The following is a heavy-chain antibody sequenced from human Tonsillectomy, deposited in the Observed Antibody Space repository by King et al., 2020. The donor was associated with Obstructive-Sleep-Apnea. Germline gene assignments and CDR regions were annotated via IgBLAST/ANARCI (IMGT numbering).Heavy chain of an antibody. J-gene: IGHJ3*01. V-gene: IGHV3-48*04. CDR3: ATGVPDAFDF. CDR1: GITFSSYS. D-gene: IGHD7-27*01. CDR2: ISSSTSTI. Sequence: EVQLVESGGGLVQPGGSLRLSCAASGITFSSYSMNWVRQAPGKGLEWVSYISSSTSTIYYADSVKGRFTISRDNANNSLYLQMNSLRAEDTAVYYCATGVPDAFDFWGRGTMVTVSS.